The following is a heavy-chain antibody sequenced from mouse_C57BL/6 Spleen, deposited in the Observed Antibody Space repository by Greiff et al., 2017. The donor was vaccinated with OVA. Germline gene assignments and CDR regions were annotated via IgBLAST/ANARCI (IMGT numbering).Heavy chain of an antibody. Sequence: EVQLVESGGGLVQPGGSMKLSCVASGFTFSNYWMNWVRQSPEKGLEWVAQIRLKSDNYATHYAESVKGRFTISRDDSKSSVYLQMNNLRAEDTGIYYCTAVVATGDYAMDYWGQGTSVTVSS. J-gene: IGHJ4*01. CDR2: IRLKSDNYAT. CDR3: TAVVATGDYAMDY. D-gene: IGHD1-1*01. CDR1: GFTFSNYW. V-gene: IGHV6-3*01.